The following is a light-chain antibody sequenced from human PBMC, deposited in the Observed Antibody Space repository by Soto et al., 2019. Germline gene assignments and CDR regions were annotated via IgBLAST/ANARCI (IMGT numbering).Light chain of an antibody. J-gene: IGKJ1*01. CDR3: QQSYSTPPWT. V-gene: IGKV1-39*01. CDR1: QSISNY. Sequence: DIQMTHSPSSLSPSVGDRVIITCRASQSISNYLNWYQQKPGKVPKLLIYAASSLQSGVPSRFSGSGSGTYFTLTISSLQPEDFATYYCQQSYSTPPWTFGPGTKVDI. CDR2: AAS.